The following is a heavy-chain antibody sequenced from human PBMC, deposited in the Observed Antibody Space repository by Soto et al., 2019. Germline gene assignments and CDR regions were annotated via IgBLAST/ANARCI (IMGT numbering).Heavy chain of an antibody. CDR3: ATDPFSGSYYGFYI. Sequence: PGGSLRLSCAASGFTFSNAWMNWVRQAPGKGLEWVGRIKSKSDGGTTDYAAPVQGRFIVPRDDSKNTLYLQMQSLRTEDTAVYYCATDPFSGSYYGFYIWGQGTMVTVSS. V-gene: IGHV3-15*01. D-gene: IGHD1-26*01. CDR1: GFTFSNAW. J-gene: IGHJ3*02. CDR2: IKSKSDGGTT.